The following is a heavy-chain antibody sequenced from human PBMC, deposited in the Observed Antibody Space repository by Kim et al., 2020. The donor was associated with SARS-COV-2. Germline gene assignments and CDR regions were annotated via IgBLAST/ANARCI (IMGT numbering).Heavy chain of an antibody. V-gene: IGHV3-30*18. CDR3: AKPNSKEQWLVPMLTFD. D-gene: IGHD6-19*01. CDR1: GFTFSSYG. CDR2: ISYDGSNK. J-gene: IGHJ3*02. Sequence: GGSLRLSCAASGFTFSSYGMHWVRQAPGKGLEWVAVISYDGSNKYYADSVKGRFTISRDNSKNTLYLQMNSLRAEDTAVYYCAKPNSKEQWLVPMLTFD.